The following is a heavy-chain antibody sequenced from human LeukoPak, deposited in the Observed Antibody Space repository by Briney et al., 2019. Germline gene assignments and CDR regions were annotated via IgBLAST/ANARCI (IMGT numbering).Heavy chain of an antibody. Sequence: SETLSLTCAVYGGSFSGYYWSWIRQPPGKGLEWIGEINHSGCTNYNPSLKSRVTISVDTSKNQFSLKLSSVTAADTAVYYCARSIVVVPAASDTYYYYGMDVWGQGTKVTVSS. D-gene: IGHD2-2*01. V-gene: IGHV4-34*01. CDR3: ARSIVVVPAASDTYYYYGMDV. J-gene: IGHJ6*02. CDR1: GGSFSGYY. CDR2: INHSGCT.